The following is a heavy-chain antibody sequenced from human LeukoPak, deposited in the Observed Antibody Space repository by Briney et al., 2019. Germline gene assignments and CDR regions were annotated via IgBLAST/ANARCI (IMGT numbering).Heavy chain of an antibody. CDR3: ARQYQTTGWFDP. CDR2: IYYSGST. D-gene: IGHD2-2*01. CDR1: GGSISTYY. J-gene: IGHJ5*02. Sequence: SETLSLTCNVSGGSISTYYWTWLRQPPGKGLEWIGYIYYSGSTNYNPSLKSRVTISVDTSKNQFSLKLSSVTAADTAVYYCARQYQTTGWFDPWGQGTLVTVSS. V-gene: IGHV4-59*01.